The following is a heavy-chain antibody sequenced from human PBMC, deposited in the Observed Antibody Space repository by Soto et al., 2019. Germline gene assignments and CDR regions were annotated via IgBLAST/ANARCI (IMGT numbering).Heavy chain of an antibody. CDR3: AADATAWQQMVPSDY. D-gene: IGHD2-8*01. J-gene: IGHJ4*02. CDR1: GFTFTSSA. V-gene: IGHV1-58*01. CDR2: IAVGSGYT. Sequence: GPEVKKPGTSVKVSCKASGFTFTSSAFQWVRQARGQRLEWIGWIAVGSGYTNYAQRFQDRVTLTRDMSTATTYMELSRLTSEDTAIYYCAADATAWQQMVPSDYWGQGTLVTVSS.